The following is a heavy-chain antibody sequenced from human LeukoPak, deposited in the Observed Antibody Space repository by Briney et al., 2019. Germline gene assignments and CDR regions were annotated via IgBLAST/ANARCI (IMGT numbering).Heavy chain of an antibody. D-gene: IGHD3-16*01. CDR2: IKSKTDGGTT. J-gene: IGHJ4*02. CDR3: TTDWYGDYVWGS. Sequence: PGGSLRLSCAASGFTFSNAWMSWVRQAPGKGLEWVGRIKSKTDGGTTDYAAPVKGRFAISRDDSKNTLYLQMNSLKTEDTAVYYCTTDWYGDYVWGSWGQGTLVTVSS. V-gene: IGHV3-15*01. CDR1: GFTFSNAW.